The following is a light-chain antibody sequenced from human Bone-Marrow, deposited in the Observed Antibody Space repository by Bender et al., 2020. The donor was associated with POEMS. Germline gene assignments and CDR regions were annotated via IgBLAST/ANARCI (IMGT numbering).Light chain of an antibody. CDR2: KDS. V-gene: IGLV3-25*02. Sequence: SYELTQAPSVSVSPGQTARITCSGDALPKQYAYWYQQKPGQAPVVVLYKDSERPSGIPERFSGSSSGTTVTLTISRVQAEEEAEYYCQSADSSGTYVVFGGGTKLTVL. CDR1: ALPKQY. CDR3: QSADSSGTYVV. J-gene: IGLJ2*01.